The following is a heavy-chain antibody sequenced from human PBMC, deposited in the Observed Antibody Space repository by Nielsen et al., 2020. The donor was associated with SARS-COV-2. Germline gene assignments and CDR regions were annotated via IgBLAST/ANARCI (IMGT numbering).Heavy chain of an antibody. CDR3: ARESVTGTDAFDI. CDR2: ISSSSSYI. CDR1: GFTISTYA. Sequence: GGSLRLSCVVSGFTISTYAMSWVRQAPGKGLEWVSSISSSSSYIYYADSVKGRFTISRDNAKNSLYLQMNSLRAEDTAVYYCARESVTGTDAFDIWGQGTVVTVSS. V-gene: IGHV3-21*01. D-gene: IGHD6-19*01. J-gene: IGHJ3*02.